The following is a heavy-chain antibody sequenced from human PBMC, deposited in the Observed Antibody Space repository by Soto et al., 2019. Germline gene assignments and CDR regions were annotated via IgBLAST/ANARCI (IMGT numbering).Heavy chain of an antibody. V-gene: IGHV4-31*03. D-gene: IGHD2-2*01. CDR3: ARDIEGYCSSTSCYAEGAFDI. J-gene: IGHJ3*02. Sequence: PSETLSLTCTVSGGSISSGGYYWSWIRQHPGKGLEWIGYIYYSGSTYYNPSLKSRVTMSADTSKNRFSLKLSSVTAADTAVYYCARDIEGYCSSTSCYAEGAFDIWGQGTMVTVSS. CDR2: IYYSGST. CDR1: GGSISSGGYY.